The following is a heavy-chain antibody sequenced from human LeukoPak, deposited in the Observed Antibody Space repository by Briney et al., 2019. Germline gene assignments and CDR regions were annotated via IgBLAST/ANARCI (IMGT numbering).Heavy chain of an antibody. Sequence: PGGSLRLSCAASGFTFDDYAMHWVRQAPGKGLEWVSGISWNSGYIAYADSVKGRFTISRDNAKNSLYLQMNSLRAEDTAFYYCAKDRYTSSWNWLDPWGQGTLVTVSS. CDR1: GFTFDDYA. D-gene: IGHD6-13*01. V-gene: IGHV3-9*01. CDR3: AKDRYTSSWNWLDP. J-gene: IGHJ5*02. CDR2: ISWNSGYI.